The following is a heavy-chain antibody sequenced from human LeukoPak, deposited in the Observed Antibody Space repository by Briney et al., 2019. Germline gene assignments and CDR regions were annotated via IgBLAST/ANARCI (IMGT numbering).Heavy chain of an antibody. D-gene: IGHD3-22*01. CDR1: GGTFSSYA. J-gene: IGHJ4*02. CDR2: ISAYNGNT. CDR3: ARERVYYYDSSGFDY. V-gene: IGHV1-18*01. Sequence: ASVKVSCKASGGTFSSYAISWVRQAPGQGLEWMGWISAYNGNTNYAQKLQGRVTMTTDTSTSTAYMELRSLRSDDTAVYYCARERVYYYDSSGFDYWGQGTLVTVSS.